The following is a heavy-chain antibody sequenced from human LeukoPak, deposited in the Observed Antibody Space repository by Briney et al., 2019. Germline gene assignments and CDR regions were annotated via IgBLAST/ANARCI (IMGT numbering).Heavy chain of an antibody. V-gene: IGHV1-58*01. J-gene: IGHJ5*02. Sequence: GASVKVSCKASGFTFTTSAVQWVRQARGQRLEWIGWIVVGSGNTNYAQKFQERVTITRDMSTSTAYMELSSLRSEDTAVYYGAADRTYDILTGYYPWGQGTLVTVSS. CDR1: GFTFTTSA. CDR2: IVVGSGNT. CDR3: AADRTYDILTGYYP. D-gene: IGHD3-9*01.